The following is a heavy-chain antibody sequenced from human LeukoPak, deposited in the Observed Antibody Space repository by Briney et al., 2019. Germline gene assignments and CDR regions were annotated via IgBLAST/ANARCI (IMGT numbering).Heavy chain of an antibody. V-gene: IGHV1-8*01. CDR2: MNPNSGNT. Sequence: GASVKVSCKASGYTFTSYDINWVRQATGQGLEWMGWMNPNSGNTGYAQKFQGRVTMTRNTSISTAYMELSSLRSEDTAVYYCAKVPPVGYCSSTSCSSEWGQGTLVTVSS. D-gene: IGHD2-2*01. CDR3: AKVPPVGYCSSTSCSSE. CDR1: GYTFTSYD. J-gene: IGHJ4*02.